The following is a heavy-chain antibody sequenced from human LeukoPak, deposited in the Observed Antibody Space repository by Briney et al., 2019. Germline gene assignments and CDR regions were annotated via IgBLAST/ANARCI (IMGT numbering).Heavy chain of an antibody. CDR3: ARDRTDYGDYGNWFDP. CDR2: INHSGNT. V-gene: IGHV4-34*01. Sequence: KPSETLSLTCAVYGGSFSGYYWSWIRQPPGKGLEWIGEINHSGNTNYNPSLKSRVAISVDTSKNQFSLKLSSVTAADTAVYYCARDRTDYGDYGNWFDPWGQGTLVPVSS. CDR1: GGSFSGYY. D-gene: IGHD4-17*01. J-gene: IGHJ5*02.